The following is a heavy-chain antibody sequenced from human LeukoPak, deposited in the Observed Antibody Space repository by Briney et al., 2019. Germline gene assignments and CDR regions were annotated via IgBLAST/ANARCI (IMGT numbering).Heavy chain of an antibody. CDR3: AGGLEGDSSDYSLFNFDY. Sequence: SVKVSCKASGGTFSSYAINWVRQAPGQGLEWMGGIIPILGITNSAQRFQGRVTITADKSTSTAYMDLSSLRSEDTAVYYCAGGLEGDSSDYSLFNFDYWGQGTLVTVSS. V-gene: IGHV1-69*04. CDR1: GGTFSSYA. J-gene: IGHJ4*02. D-gene: IGHD3-22*01. CDR2: IIPILGIT.